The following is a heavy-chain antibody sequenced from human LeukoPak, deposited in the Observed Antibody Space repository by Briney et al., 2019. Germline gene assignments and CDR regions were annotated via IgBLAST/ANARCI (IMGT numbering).Heavy chain of an antibody. Sequence: PGGSLRLSCVASGFTFDDFTMHWVRHRPGKGLEWVSLISWDSSSTYFTDSVKGRFTISRDNTKNSLYLQMNSLTTEDTAFYYCAKDGRQGAYDVWGQGTLVTVS. V-gene: IGHV3-43*01. J-gene: IGHJ3*01. D-gene: IGHD2-21*01. CDR1: GFTFDDFT. CDR3: AKDGRQGAYDV. CDR2: ISWDSSST.